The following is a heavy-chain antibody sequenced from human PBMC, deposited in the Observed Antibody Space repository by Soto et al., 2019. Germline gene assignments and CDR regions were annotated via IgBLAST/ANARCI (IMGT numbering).Heavy chain of an antibody. J-gene: IGHJ6*03. D-gene: IGHD4-4*01. CDR3: ARQHKDYSNYLYYYYMDV. Sequence: GESLKISCKGSGYSFTSYWIGWVRQMPGKGLEWMGIIYPGDSDTRYSPSFQGQVTISADKSISTAYLQWSSLKASDTAMYYCARQHKDYSNYLYYYYMDVWGKGTTVTVSS. V-gene: IGHV5-51*01. CDR2: IYPGDSDT. CDR1: GYSFTSYW.